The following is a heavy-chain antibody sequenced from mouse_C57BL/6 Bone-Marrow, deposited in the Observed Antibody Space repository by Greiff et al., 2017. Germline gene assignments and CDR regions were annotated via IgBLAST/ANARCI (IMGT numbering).Heavy chain of an antibody. CDR2: ISNLAYSI. Sequence: EVQLVESGGGLVQPGGSLKLSCAASGFTFSDYGMAWVRQAPRKGPEWVAFISNLAYSIYYADTVTGRFTISRENAKNTLYLEMSSLRSEDTAMYYCARQDYGSSCDYAMDYWGQGTSVTVSS. CDR1: GFTFSDYG. D-gene: IGHD1-1*01. J-gene: IGHJ4*01. V-gene: IGHV5-15*01. CDR3: ARQDYGSSCDYAMDY.